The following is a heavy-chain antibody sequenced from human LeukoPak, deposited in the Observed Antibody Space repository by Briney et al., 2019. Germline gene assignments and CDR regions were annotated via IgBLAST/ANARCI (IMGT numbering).Heavy chain of an antibody. CDR2: ISSSGSTI. CDR1: GFTFSDYY. V-gene: IGHV3-11*01. Sequence: KSGGSLRLSCAASGFTFSDYYMSWIRQAPGKGLEWVSYISSSGSTIYYADSVKGRFTISRDNAKNSLYLQMNSLRAEDTAVYYCARDHVVVVHDAFDIWGQGTMVTVSS. J-gene: IGHJ3*02. D-gene: IGHD3-22*01. CDR3: ARDHVVVVHDAFDI.